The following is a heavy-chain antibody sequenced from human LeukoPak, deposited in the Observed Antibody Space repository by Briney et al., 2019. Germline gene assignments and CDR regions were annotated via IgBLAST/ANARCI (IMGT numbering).Heavy chain of an antibody. CDR3: ARDLLIYCSSTSCHDRQYYYYYYGMDV. D-gene: IGHD2-2*01. J-gene: IGHJ6*02. Sequence: ASVKVSCKASGYTFTSYGISWVRQAPGQGLEWMGWISAYNGNTNYAQKLQGRVTMTTDTSTSTAYMELRSLRSDDTAVYYCARDLLIYCSSTSCHDRQYYYYYYGMDVWGQGTTVTVSS. CDR1: GYTFTSYG. V-gene: IGHV1-18*01. CDR2: ISAYNGNT.